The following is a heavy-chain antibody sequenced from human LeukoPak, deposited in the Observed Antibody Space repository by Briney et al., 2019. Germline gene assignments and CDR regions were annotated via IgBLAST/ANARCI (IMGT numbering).Heavy chain of an antibody. V-gene: IGHV3-48*03. CDR2: ISSSGSTI. J-gene: IGHJ6*04. CDR1: GFTFSSYE. Sequence: GSLILSCAASGFTFSSYEMNWVRQAPGKGLEWGSYISSSGSTIYYADSVKGRFTISRDNAKNSLYLQMNNLRVEDTAVLYCARDDIVATISQVPYGMDVWGKGTTVTVSS. D-gene: IGHD5-12*01. CDR3: ARDDIVATISQVPYGMDV.